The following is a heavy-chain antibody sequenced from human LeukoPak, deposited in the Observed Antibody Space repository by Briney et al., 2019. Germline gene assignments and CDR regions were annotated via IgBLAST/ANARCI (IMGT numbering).Heavy chain of an antibody. CDR1: GYTFTSYY. D-gene: IGHD5-12*01. CDR2: INPSGGST. Sequence: ASVKASCKASGYTFTSYYMPWVRQAPGHGLEWMGIINPSGGSTRYAQKFQGRVTMTRDTSTSTVYMELSSLRSEDTAVYYCARDSGYDLRVLDYYGMDVWGQGTTVTVSS. V-gene: IGHV1-46*01. J-gene: IGHJ6*02. CDR3: ARDSGYDLRVLDYYGMDV.